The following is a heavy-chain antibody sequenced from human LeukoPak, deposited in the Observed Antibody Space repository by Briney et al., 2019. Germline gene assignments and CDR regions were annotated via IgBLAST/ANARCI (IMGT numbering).Heavy chain of an antibody. Sequence: ASVKLSCKVSGYTFTGYYMHWVRQAPGQGLEWMGWINTNSGGTNYAHKFQGRVTMTRDTSISTAYMEWSRLRSDDTAVYYCARKVWSGSYRYWGQGTLVTVSS. V-gene: IGHV1-2*02. CDR1: GYTFTGYY. J-gene: IGHJ4*02. CDR2: INTNSGGT. CDR3: ARKVWSGSYRY. D-gene: IGHD1-26*01.